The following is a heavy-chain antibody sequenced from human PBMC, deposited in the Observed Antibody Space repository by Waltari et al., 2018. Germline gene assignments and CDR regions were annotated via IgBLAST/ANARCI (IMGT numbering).Heavy chain of an antibody. D-gene: IGHD5-12*01. CDR1: GCSISSHY. Sequence: QVQLQESGPGLVKPSETLSLTCTVSGCSISSHYWSWLRQPPGKGLEWIWDIYSSGGTNYNPPLKSRGTISVDTAQNQFSLKLSSVNGADTAVYYCARDWVRRGFDYWGQGTLVNVSS. V-gene: IGHV4-59*11. J-gene: IGHJ4*02. CDR3: ARDWVRRGFDY. CDR2: IYSSGGT.